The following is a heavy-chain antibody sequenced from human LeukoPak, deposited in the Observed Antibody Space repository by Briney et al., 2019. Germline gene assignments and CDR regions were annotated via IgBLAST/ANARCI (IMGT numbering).Heavy chain of an antibody. J-gene: IGHJ4*02. CDR3: ARDLGRATGKGDY. V-gene: IGHV3-21*01. D-gene: IGHD1-26*01. Sequence: GGSLRLSCAASGFTFSSYSMNWVRQAPGKGLEWVSSISSSSSYIYYADSVKGRFTISRDNAKNSLYLQKNSLRAEDTAVYYCARDLGRATGKGDYWGQGTLVTVSS. CDR1: GFTFSSYS. CDR2: ISSSSSYI.